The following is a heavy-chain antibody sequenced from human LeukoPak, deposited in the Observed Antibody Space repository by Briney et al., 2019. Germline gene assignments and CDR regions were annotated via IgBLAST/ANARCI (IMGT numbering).Heavy chain of an antibody. Sequence: PGGSLRLSCAASGFTFSSYGMSWVRQAPGKGLEWVSTISGSGGSTYYADSVKGRFTISRDNSKNTLYLQMNSLRAEDTAVYYCAKSSSSSSILVPDYWGQGTLVTVSS. CDR3: AKSSSSSSILVPDY. J-gene: IGHJ4*02. CDR2: ISGSGGST. V-gene: IGHV3-23*01. CDR1: GFTFSSYG. D-gene: IGHD6-6*01.